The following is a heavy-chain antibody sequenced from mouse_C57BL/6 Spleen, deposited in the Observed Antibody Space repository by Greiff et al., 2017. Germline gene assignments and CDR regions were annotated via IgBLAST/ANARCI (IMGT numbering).Heavy chain of an antibody. J-gene: IGHJ4*01. CDR1: GYTFTSYW. CDR2: IDPSDSYT. V-gene: IGHV1-59*01. D-gene: IGHD1-2*01. CDR3: ARRDDSAYYYAMDY. Sequence: VQLQQPGAELVRPGTSVKLSCKASGYTFTSYWMHWVKQRPGQGLEWIGVIDPSDSYTNYNQKFKGKATLTVDTSSSTAYMQLSSLTSEDSAVYYCARRDDSAYYYAMDYWGQGTSVTVSS.